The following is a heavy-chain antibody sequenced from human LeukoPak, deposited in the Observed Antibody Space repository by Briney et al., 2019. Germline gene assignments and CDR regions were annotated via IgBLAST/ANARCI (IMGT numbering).Heavy chain of an antibody. D-gene: IGHD6-13*01. CDR1: GYTFRFKY. Sequence: GASVKVSFKCSGYTFRFKYMHWVRQAPGQGLEWMGWINPNSGGTNYAQKFQGRVTMTRDTSISTAYMELSRLRADDTAVYYCARGYPLSTTAAGTYFQHWGRPPWSPSPQ. J-gene: IGHJ1*01. V-gene: IGHV1-2*02. CDR3: ARGYPLSTTAAGTYFQH. CDR2: INPNSGGT.